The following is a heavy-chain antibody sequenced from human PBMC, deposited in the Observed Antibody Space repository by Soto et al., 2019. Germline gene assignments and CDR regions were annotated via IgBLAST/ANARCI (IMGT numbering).Heavy chain of an antibody. CDR3: AKDRSSTSCYGFDY. V-gene: IGHV3-23*01. CDR2: IGDSGATT. D-gene: IGHD2-2*01. Sequence: GGSLSLSCAASAFTFSNYAMSWVRQAPGKGLEWVSAIGDSGATTYYADSVKGRFTISRDNSKNTLYLQMNNLRAEDTAFYYCAKDRSSTSCYGFDYWGPGALVTVSS. J-gene: IGHJ4*02. CDR1: AFTFSNYA.